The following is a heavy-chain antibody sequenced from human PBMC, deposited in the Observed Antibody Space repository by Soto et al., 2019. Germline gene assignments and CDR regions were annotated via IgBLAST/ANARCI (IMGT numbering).Heavy chain of an antibody. CDR1: GFTFSSYG. Sequence: GGSLRLSCAASGFTFSSYGMHWVRQAPGKGLEWVAVIWYDGSNKYYADSVKGRFTISRDNSKNTLYLQMNSLRAEDTAVYYCARDTAYYDSSGYSGGMDVWGQGTTVTVSS. CDR2: IWYDGSNK. V-gene: IGHV3-33*01. D-gene: IGHD3-22*01. CDR3: ARDTAYYDSSGYSGGMDV. J-gene: IGHJ6*02.